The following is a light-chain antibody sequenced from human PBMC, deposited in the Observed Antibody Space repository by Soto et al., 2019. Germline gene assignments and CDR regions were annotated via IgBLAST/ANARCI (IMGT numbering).Light chain of an antibody. CDR1: QTISDN. CDR2: GAS. J-gene: IGKJ1*01. Sequence: EIVLTQSPATLSVSPGERATLSCRTSQTISDNLAWYQQRPGQAPRLLIYGASTRATGVPARFSGGGSGTEFTLTISSLQSEDFADYYCQQYNNWRTFGQGTKVEIK. CDR3: QQYNNWRT. V-gene: IGKV3-15*01.